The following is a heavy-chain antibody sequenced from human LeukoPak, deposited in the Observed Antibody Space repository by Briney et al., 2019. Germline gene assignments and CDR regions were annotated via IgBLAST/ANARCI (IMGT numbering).Heavy chain of an antibody. Sequence: GGSVRLSCAASGFTFDDKAMLWVRQGPGKGLEWVALISWDGDNTYYSDSVKGRFIISRDNAKNSLYLQMNSLRAEDTALYYCARGSEYSGYDFGSSVSKGDYWGQGTLVTVSS. J-gene: IGHJ4*02. V-gene: IGHV3-43D*04. CDR1: GFTFDDKA. D-gene: IGHD5-12*01. CDR3: ARGSEYSGYDFGSSVSKGDY. CDR2: ISWDGDNT.